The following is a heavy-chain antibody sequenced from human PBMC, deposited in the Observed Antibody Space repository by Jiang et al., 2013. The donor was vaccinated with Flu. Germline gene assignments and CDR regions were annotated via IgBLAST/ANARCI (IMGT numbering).Heavy chain of an antibody. CDR2: IYSGGST. J-gene: IGHJ5*02. CDR1: GFTVSSNY. V-gene: IGHV3-66*01. Sequence: QLLESGGGLVQPGGSLRLSCAASGFTVSSNYMSWVRQAPGKGLEWVSVIYSGGSTYYADSVKGRFTISRDNSKNTLYLQMNSLRAEDTAVYYCARFAGVVVGKGFDPWGQGTLVTVSS. D-gene: IGHD2-2*01. CDR3: ARFAGVVVGKGFDP.